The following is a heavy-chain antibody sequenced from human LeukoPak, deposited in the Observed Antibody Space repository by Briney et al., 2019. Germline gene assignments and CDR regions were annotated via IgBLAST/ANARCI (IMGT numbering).Heavy chain of an antibody. J-gene: IGHJ4*02. CDR1: GGSFSGYY. CDR3: ARGRMDTIAARRNLDY. V-gene: IGHV4-34*01. D-gene: IGHD6-6*01. CDR2: INHSGST. Sequence: KPSETLSLTCAVYGGSFSGYYWSWIRQPPGKGLEWIGEINHSGSTNYNPSLKSRVTISVDTSKNQFSLKLSSVTAADTAVYYCARGRMDTIAARRNLDYSGQGTLVTVSS.